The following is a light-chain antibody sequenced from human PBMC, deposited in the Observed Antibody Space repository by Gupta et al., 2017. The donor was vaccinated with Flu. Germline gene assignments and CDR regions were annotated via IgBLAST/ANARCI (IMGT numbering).Light chain of an antibody. J-gene: IGLJ3*02. CDR3: QTWGTGIWV. CDR1: SGHSSYT. V-gene: IGLV4-69*01. CDR2: LNSDGSH. Sequence: SGHSSYTIAWHQQQPEKGPRYLMKLNSDGSHSKGDGIPDRFSGSSSGAERYLTIASLQSEDEADYYCQTWGTGIWVFGGGTKLTVL.